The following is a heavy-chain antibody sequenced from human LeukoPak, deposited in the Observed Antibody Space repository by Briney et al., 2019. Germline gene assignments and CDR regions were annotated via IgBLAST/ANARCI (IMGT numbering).Heavy chain of an antibody. J-gene: IGHJ6*03. Sequence: SETLSLTCTVSGGSISSYYWSWIRQPPGKGLEWIGYIYYSGSTNYNPSLKSRVTISVDTSKNQFSLNLSSVTAADTAVYYCAKDSAFYYIDVWGKGTTVIISS. V-gene: IGHV4-59*01. CDR2: IYYSGST. CDR1: GGSISSYY. CDR3: AKDSAFYYIDV.